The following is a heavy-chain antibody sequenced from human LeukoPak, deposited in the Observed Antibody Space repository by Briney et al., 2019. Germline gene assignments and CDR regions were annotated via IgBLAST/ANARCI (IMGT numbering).Heavy chain of an antibody. J-gene: IGHJ6*02. V-gene: IGHV4-59*08. Sequence: SETLSLTCTVSGGSISSYYWSWIRQPPGNGLEWIGYIYYSGSTNYNPSLKSRVTISVDTSKNQFSLKLSSVTAADTAVYYCARLTHGMDVWGQGTTVTVSS. CDR1: GGSISSYY. CDR2: IYYSGST. CDR3: ARLTHGMDV.